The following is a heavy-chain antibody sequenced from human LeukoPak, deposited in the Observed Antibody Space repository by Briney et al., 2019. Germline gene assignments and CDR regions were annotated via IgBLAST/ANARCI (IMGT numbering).Heavy chain of an antibody. CDR1: GGSVSSYY. CDR3: ARGGIAVAVSFDY. CDR2: IYYSGST. D-gene: IGHD6-19*01. Sequence: SETLSLTCTVSGGSVSSYYWSWIRQPPGKGLEWIGYIYYSGSTNYNPSLKSRVTISVDTSKNQFSLKLSSVTAADTAVYYCARGGIAVAVSFDYWGQGTLVTVSS. J-gene: IGHJ4*02. V-gene: IGHV4-59*02.